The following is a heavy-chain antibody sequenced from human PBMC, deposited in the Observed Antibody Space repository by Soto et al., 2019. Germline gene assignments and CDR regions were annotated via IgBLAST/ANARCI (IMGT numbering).Heavy chain of an antibody. D-gene: IGHD3-16*01. CDR1: GFTFSSYW. V-gene: IGHV3-74*01. Sequence: GGSLRLSCAASGFTFSSYWMHWVRQAPGKGLVWVSRINSDGSSTSYADSVKGRFTISRDKAKNTLYLQMNSLRAEDTAVYYCARDWRGGGLISAPLQYYYYYGMDVWGQGTTVTVSS. J-gene: IGHJ6*02. CDR2: INSDGSST. CDR3: ARDWRGGGLISAPLQYYYYYGMDV.